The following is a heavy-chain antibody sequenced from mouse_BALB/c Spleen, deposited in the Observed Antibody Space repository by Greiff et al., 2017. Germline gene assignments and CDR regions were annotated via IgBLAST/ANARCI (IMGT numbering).Heavy chain of an antibody. CDR1: GFSLTSYG. Sequence: VQLQQSGPGLVQPSQSLSITCTVSGFSLTSYGVHWVRQSPGKGLEWLGVIWSGGSTDYNAAFISRLSISKDNSKSQVFFRMNSLQADDTAIYYCSSNGVYGTGYFDYWGQGTTLTVSS. CDR2: IWSGGST. CDR3: SSNGVYGTGYFDY. V-gene: IGHV2-4-1*01. D-gene: IGHD2-13*01. J-gene: IGHJ2*01.